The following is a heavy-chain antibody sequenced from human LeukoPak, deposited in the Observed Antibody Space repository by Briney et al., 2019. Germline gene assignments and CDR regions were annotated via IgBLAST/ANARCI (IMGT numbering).Heavy chain of an antibody. Sequence: GGSLRLSCAASGFTLSSYWMHWVRQVPGKGLVWVSRINPDGSTTTYADSVKGRFTISRDNAKNTLYLQMNSLRAEDTAVYYCARVRVGAYDFEYWGQGTLVTVSS. J-gene: IGHJ4*02. D-gene: IGHD3-10*01. V-gene: IGHV3-74*01. CDR2: INPDGSTT. CDR3: ARVRVGAYDFEY. CDR1: GFTLSSYW.